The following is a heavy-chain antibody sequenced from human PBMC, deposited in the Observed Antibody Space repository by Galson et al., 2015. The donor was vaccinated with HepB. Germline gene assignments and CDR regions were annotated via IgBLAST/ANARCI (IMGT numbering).Heavy chain of an antibody. CDR3: AKDWRWTPSNGDANHP. CDR2: ISSDVKHK. V-gene: IGHV3-30*18. D-gene: IGHD1-1*01. CDR1: GFTFTNYG. J-gene: IGHJ5*02. Sequence: SLRLSCAASGFTFTNYGMYWVRQAPGKGLEWVSFISSDVKHKFYADSVRGRFAISRDNSQNTIYLPMNSLTTEDSDIYYCAKDWRWTPSNGDANHPCGQGTLDTV.